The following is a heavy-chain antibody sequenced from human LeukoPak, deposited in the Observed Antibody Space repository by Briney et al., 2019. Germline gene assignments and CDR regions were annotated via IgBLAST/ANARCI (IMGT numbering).Heavy chain of an antibody. Sequence: WRSLRLSCAASGFTFSSYAMHWVRQAPGKGLEWVAVISYDGSNKYYADSVKGRFTISRDNSKNTLYLQMNSLRAEDTAVYYCARGGIAYCGGDCYPHFDYWGQGTLVTVSS. D-gene: IGHD2-21*02. CDR3: ARGGIAYCGGDCYPHFDY. CDR1: GFTFSSYA. CDR2: ISYDGSNK. V-gene: IGHV3-30-3*01. J-gene: IGHJ4*02.